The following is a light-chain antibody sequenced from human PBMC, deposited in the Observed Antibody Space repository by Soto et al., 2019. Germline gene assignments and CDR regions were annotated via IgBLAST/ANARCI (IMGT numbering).Light chain of an antibody. J-gene: IGLJ2*01. CDR3: SSYAGSNLV. CDR1: SSDVGGYNY. Sequence: QSALTQPPSASGSPGQSVTISCTGTSSDVGGYNYVSWYQQHPGKAPKVMIYEVSKRPSGVPDRFSGSKSGNTASLTVSRLQAEDEADYYCSSYAGSNLVFGGGTKLTVL. V-gene: IGLV2-8*01. CDR2: EVS.